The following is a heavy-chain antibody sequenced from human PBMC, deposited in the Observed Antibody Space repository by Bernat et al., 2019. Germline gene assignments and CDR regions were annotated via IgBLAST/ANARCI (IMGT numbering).Heavy chain of an antibody. CDR1: GFIFSSYG. V-gene: IGHV3-33*01. J-gene: IGHJ4*02. CDR2: IWYDGSNK. D-gene: IGHD5-12*01. CDR3: ARAYSGYDYLYFDY. Sequence: QVQLVESGGGVVQPGRSLRLSCAASGFIFSSYGMHWVRQAPGKGLEWVAVIWYDGSNKYYADSVKGRFTISRDNSKNTLYLQMNSLRAEDTAVYYCARAYSGYDYLYFDYWGQGTLVTVSS.